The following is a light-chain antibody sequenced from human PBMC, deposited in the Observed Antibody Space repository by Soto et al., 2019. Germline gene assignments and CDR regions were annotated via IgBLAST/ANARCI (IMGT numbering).Light chain of an antibody. CDR3: QQYVSAPWT. Sequence: EIVLTQSPGTLSLSPGERVTLSCRASQSVNNNFLAWYQQKPGQAPRHLTYGASSRATGIPARFSGSGSGTDFANTTSRLEPEDLAEYYCQQYVSAPWTFGPGPKVEIK. V-gene: IGKV3-20*01. J-gene: IGKJ1*01. CDR1: QSVNNNF. CDR2: GAS.